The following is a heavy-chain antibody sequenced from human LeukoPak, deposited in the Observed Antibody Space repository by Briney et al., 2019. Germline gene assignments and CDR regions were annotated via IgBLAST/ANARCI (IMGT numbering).Heavy chain of an antibody. D-gene: IGHD6-13*01. CDR2: IYYNGNT. Sequence: PSETLSLTCTVSGGSVSSGSYFCSWIWQPPGKGLEWIGFIYYNGNTNSSPSLRSRVTISVDTSKSQFSLKLTSVTAADTAVYYCARGYRSSWYQVDYWGQGTLITVSS. V-gene: IGHV4-61*01. CDR1: GGSVSSGSYF. J-gene: IGHJ4*02. CDR3: ARGYRSSWYQVDY.